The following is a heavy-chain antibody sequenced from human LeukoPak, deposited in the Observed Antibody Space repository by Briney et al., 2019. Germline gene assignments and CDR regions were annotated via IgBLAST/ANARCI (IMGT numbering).Heavy chain of an antibody. CDR2: INSDGSST. D-gene: IGHD5-18*01. CDR1: GFTFSSYW. Sequence: GGSLRLSCAASGFTFSSYWMHWVRQAPGKGLVWVSRINSDGSSTSYADSVKGRFTISRDNAKNTLYLQMNGLRAEDTALYFCARVSIAGYPYYYMDVWGKGTSVTVSS. CDR3: ARVSIAGYPYYYMDV. J-gene: IGHJ6*03. V-gene: IGHV3-74*01.